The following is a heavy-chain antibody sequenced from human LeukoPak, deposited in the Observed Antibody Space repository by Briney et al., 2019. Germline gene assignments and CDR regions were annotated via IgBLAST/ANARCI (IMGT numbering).Heavy chain of an antibody. CDR2: IYSGGST. J-gene: IGHJ6*03. CDR3: ARDVGYCSGGSCYSGRYYYYMDV. D-gene: IGHD2-15*01. Sequence: GGSLRLSCAASGFTVSSNYMSWVRQAPGKGLEWVSVIYSGGSTYYADSVKGRFTISRDNSKNTLYLQMNSLRAEDTAVYYCARDVGYCSGGSCYSGRYYYYMDVWGKGTTVTISS. V-gene: IGHV3-66*01. CDR1: GFTVSSNY.